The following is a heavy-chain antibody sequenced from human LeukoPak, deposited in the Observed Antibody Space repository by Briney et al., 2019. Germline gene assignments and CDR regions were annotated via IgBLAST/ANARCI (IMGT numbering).Heavy chain of an antibody. V-gene: IGHV1-69*06. J-gene: IGHJ4*02. CDR3: ARDGRGYCGGDCYLYFDY. CDR1: GGTFSSYA. Sequence: ASVKVPCRASGGTFSSYAISWVRQAPGQGLEWMGGIIPIFGTANYAQKFQGRVTITADKSTSTAYMELSSLRSEDTAVYYCARDGRGYCGGDCYLYFDYWGQGTLVTVSS. D-gene: IGHD2-21*02. CDR2: IIPIFGTA.